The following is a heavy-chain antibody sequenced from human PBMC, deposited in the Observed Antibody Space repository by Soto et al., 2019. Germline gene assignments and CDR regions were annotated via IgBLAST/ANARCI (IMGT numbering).Heavy chain of an antibody. D-gene: IGHD3-10*01. CDR3: ASNTMVRGSDY. V-gene: IGHV3-23*01. J-gene: IGHJ4*02. Sequence: ACSLRLSCAASRVRVCISAMSGARQAPGKGLEWVSAISGSGGSTYYADSVKGRFTISRDNSKNTLYLQMNSLRAEDTAVYYCASNTMVRGSDYWGQGTLVTVSS. CDR2: ISGSGGST. CDR1: RVRVCISA.